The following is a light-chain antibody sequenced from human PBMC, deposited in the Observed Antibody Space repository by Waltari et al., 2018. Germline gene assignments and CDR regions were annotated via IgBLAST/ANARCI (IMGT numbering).Light chain of an antibody. CDR2: QVT. CDR1: RHDVGYFDL. Sequence: QSALTQPASVSGSPGQSITISCTGTRHDVGYFDLFSWYQHHPGNAPKPPIYQVTNPPSEISYRFSGSKSGSTASLTISGLQSEDEADYYCSSYAGDNRLIFGGGTKVTVL. V-gene: IGLV2-23*02. J-gene: IGLJ2*01. CDR3: SSYAGDNRLI.